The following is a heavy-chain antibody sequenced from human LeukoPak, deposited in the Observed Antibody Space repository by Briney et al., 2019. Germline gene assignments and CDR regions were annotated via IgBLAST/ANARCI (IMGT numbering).Heavy chain of an antibody. Sequence: GGSLRLSCAASGITFSSYGMSWVRQAPGKGLEWVSSISSSSSYIYYADSVKGRFTISRDNAKNSLYLQMNSLRAEDTAVYYCAKEAPRYSSGWYIDYWGQGTLVTVSS. CDR1: GITFSSYG. CDR3: AKEAPRYSSGWYIDY. V-gene: IGHV3-21*01. D-gene: IGHD6-19*01. CDR2: ISSSSSYI. J-gene: IGHJ4*02.